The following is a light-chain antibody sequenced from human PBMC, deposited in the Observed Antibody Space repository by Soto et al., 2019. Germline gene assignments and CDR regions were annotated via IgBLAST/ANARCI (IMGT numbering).Light chain of an antibody. V-gene: IGKV1-5*03. CDR1: ESIGDS. CDR2: KAS. J-gene: IGKJ1*01. CDR3: QQYNSYPT. Sequence: DIKVTQSPSTLSASVGDAVPITCRASESIGDSLAWYQQTPGKAPKFLIYKASSLQGGVPSRFGGSGSGTEFTLTINSLQPDDFATYYCQQYNSYPTFFQGTKVDIK.